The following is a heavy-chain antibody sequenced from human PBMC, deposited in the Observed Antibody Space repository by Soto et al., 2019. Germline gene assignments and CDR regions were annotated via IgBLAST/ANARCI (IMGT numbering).Heavy chain of an antibody. Sequence: ASVKVSCKASGGTFSSYAISLVRQAPGQGLEWMGGIIPIFGTANYAQKFQGRVTITADESTSTAYMELSSLRSEDTAVYYCARDLSVVVPAAMGYYYYGMDVWGQGTTVTVSS. CDR3: ARDLSVVVPAAMGYYYYGMDV. J-gene: IGHJ6*02. V-gene: IGHV1-69*13. CDR2: IIPIFGTA. CDR1: GGTFSSYA. D-gene: IGHD2-2*01.